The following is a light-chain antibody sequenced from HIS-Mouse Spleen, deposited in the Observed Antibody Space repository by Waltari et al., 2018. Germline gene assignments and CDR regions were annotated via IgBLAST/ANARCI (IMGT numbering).Light chain of an antibody. Sequence: QSALTQPASVSGSPGQSITISFPGTSSDVGGYNSVSWYQQHPGKAPKLIIYEVSNRPSGVSNRFSGSKSGNTASLTISGLQAEDEADYYCSSYTSSSTLWVFGGGTKLTVL. CDR3: SSYTSSSTLWV. CDR1: SSDVGGYNS. CDR2: EVS. V-gene: IGLV2-14*01. J-gene: IGLJ3*02.